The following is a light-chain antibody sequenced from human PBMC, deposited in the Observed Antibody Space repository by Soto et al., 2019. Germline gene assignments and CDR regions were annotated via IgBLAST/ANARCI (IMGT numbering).Light chain of an antibody. CDR2: KAS. Sequence: DIQMTQSPSSLSASVGDIVTITCRASQSISSWLAWYQQKPGKAPKLLIYKASTLKSGVPSRFSGSGSGTEFTLTISSLQPDDFATYYCQQYNSYPYTFGQGT. CDR1: QSISSW. V-gene: IGKV1-5*03. J-gene: IGKJ2*01. CDR3: QQYNSYPYT.